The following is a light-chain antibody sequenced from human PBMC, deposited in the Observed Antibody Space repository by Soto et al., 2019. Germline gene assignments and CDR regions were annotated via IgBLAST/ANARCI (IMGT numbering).Light chain of an antibody. Sequence: DIQMTQSPSTLSASVGARVTITCRASQSISSWLAWYQQKPGKAPKLLIYAASSLQSGVPSRFSGSGSGTDFTLTISSLQPEDFATYYCQHADSFPLITFGQGTRLEIK. CDR1: QSISSW. CDR2: AAS. V-gene: IGKV1-12*01. CDR3: QHADSFPLIT. J-gene: IGKJ5*01.